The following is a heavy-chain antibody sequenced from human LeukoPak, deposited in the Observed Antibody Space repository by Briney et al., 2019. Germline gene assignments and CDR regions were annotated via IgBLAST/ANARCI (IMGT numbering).Heavy chain of an antibody. CDR1: GFSFSSYG. V-gene: IGHV3-30*02. CDR2: IPRVGSYE. CDR3: ANIPISFGPDY. J-gene: IGHJ4*02. D-gene: IGHD3-16*01. Sequence: PGGSLRLSCSASGFSFSSYGMHWVRLAAGRGLGGVAFIPRVGSYEKYADSVKGRFAISSDNSKSTLYLHMNSLRAEDTAVYYCANIPISFGPDYWGQGSLVTVSS.